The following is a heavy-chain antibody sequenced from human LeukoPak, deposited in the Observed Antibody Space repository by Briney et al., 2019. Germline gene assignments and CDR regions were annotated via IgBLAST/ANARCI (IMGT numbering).Heavy chain of an antibody. V-gene: IGHV1-18*04. J-gene: IGHJ5*02. CDR2: ISAYHGNT. CDR1: GYTFTSYG. CDR3: ARGGYDYGLAGWFDP. Sequence: ASVKVSCKASGYTFTSYGISWVRQAPGQGLEWMGWISAYHGNTNYAQKLQGRVTMTTDTSTSTAYMELRSLRSDDTAVYYCARGGYDYGLAGWFDPWGQGTLVTVSS. D-gene: IGHD4-17*01.